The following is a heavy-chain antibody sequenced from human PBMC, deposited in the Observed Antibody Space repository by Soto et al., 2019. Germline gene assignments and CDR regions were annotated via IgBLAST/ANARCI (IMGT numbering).Heavy chain of an antibody. CDR2: ISYGGTT. J-gene: IGHJ4*02. CDR1: GGSMNSGGYC. CDR3: SRGILV. Sequence: QVQLQESGPGLVKPSQTLSLTCTVSGGSMNSGGYCWNWIRQHPGEGLEWIGCISYGGTTSYNPSLKSRVTISVDTSKNQFSLKLSSVTAADTAVYYCSRGILVWGQGTLITVYS. D-gene: IGHD2-15*01. V-gene: IGHV4-31*03.